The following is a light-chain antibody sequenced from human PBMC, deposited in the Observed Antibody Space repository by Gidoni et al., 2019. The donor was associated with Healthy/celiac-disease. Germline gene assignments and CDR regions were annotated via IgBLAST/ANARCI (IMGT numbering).Light chain of an antibody. CDR3: QVWDSSSDWV. J-gene: IGLJ3*02. Sequence: SYVLTQPPSVSVAPGKTARITCGGNNSGSKSVHWYQQKPGQAPVLVIYYDSDRPSGIPERFSGSNSGNTATLTISRVEAGDEADYYCQVWDSSSDWVFGGGTKLTVL. CDR2: YDS. V-gene: IGLV3-21*04. CDR1: NSGSKS.